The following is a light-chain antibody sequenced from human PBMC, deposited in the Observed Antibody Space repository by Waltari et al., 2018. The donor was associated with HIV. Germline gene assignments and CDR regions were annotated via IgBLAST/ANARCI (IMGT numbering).Light chain of an antibody. V-gene: IGLV2-14*01. Sequence: QSALTQPASVSGSPGQSITISCTGTTSDIGASNYVSWFQHHPAEAPKNIIFEVSNRPSGVSTRFSGSKSGNTASLTVSGLQPEDEADYYCSSYTNKYTWVFGGGTKLTVL. CDR1: TSDIGASNY. CDR3: SSYTNKYTWV. CDR2: EVS. J-gene: IGLJ3*02.